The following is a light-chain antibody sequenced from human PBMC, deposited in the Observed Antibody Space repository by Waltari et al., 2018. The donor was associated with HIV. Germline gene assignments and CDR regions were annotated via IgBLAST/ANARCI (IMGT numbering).Light chain of an antibody. Sequence: EVVLTQSPATLSVSPGDRAILSCRASQSVSNHLAWYQQKPGQAPRLLVYRASTRAAGIPARFSGSWSGTDFTLTISSLQAEDFAVYFCKQCNNWPITFGQGTRLEIK. J-gene: IGKJ5*01. CDR2: RAS. V-gene: IGKV3-15*01. CDR3: KQCNNWPIT. CDR1: QSVSNH.